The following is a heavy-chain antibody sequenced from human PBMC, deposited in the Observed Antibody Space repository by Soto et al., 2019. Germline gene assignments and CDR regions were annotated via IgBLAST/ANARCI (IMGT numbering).Heavy chain of an antibody. CDR1: GASVNSNY. Sequence: QAQLHESGPGLVKPSETLSLSCTVSGASVNSNYWSWIRQSPGKGLEWIGYIDHRGTTNYNPSLKCRVTLSSDTPKNQFSLRLSSVTAVDTAVYYCATGGGWLPDTWGQGTLVTVSS. V-gene: IGHV4-59*02. J-gene: IGHJ4*02. CDR3: ATGGGWLPDT. CDR2: IDHRGTT. D-gene: IGHD5-12*01.